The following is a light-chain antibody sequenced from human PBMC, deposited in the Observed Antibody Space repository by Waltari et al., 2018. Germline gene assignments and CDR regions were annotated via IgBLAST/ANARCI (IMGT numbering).Light chain of an antibody. CDR3: QQSYSTPLT. CDR2: AAS. CDR1: QSISSY. V-gene: IGKV1-39*01. Sequence: DIQMTQSPSSLSASVGDSVPVTCRASQSISSYLNWYQQKPGKAPKLLIYAASSLQSGVPSRFSGSGSGTDFTLTISSLQPEDFATYYCQQSYSTPLTFGGGTKVEIK. J-gene: IGKJ4*01.